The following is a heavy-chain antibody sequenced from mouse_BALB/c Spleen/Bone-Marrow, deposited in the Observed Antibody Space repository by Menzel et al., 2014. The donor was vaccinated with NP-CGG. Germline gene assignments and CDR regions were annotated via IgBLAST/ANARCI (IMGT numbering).Heavy chain of an antibody. CDR3: TRDLYDGYSYYAMDY. CDR1: GFTFSSYT. V-gene: IGHV5-6-4*01. J-gene: IGHJ4*01. D-gene: IGHD2-3*01. Sequence: DVMLVESGGGLVKPGGSLKLSCAASGFTFSSYTMSRVRQTPEKRLEWVATITSGGGYTYYPDSVKGRFTISRDNAKSTLYLQMSSLKSEDTAMYYCTRDLYDGYSYYAMDYWGQGTSVTVSS. CDR2: ITSGGGYT.